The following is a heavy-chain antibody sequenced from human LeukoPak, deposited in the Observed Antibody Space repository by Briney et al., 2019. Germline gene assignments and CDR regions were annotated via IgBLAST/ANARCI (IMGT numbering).Heavy chain of an antibody. CDR1: GYSLTELS. Sequence: ASVKVSCRVSGYSLTELSIHWVRQRPGAGLEWMGGFDRENGKTLYSRDFEGRVTMTEDASLATAYLHLSSRRSDDTAVYYCATGDYGGIYFDSWGQGTLLIVSS. J-gene: IGHJ4*02. CDR3: ATGDYGGIYFDS. CDR2: FDRENGKT. V-gene: IGHV1-24*01. D-gene: IGHD4-23*01.